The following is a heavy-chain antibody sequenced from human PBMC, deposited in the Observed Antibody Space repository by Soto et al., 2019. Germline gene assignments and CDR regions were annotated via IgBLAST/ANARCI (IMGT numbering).Heavy chain of an antibody. CDR3: ATWHEREHAFDV. CDR1: GLTISGKKY. Sequence: DVQLVESGGGLIQPGESLRLSCAAFGLTISGKKYVAWVRQAPGKGLEWVSALYDVDGSFYADSVTGRFTTSSDSSKTTVYLPMNDLRPDDTAVYYCATWHEREHAFDVRGQGTTVTLSS. V-gene: IGHV3-53*01. J-gene: IGHJ3*01. D-gene: IGHD1-1*01. CDR2: LYDVDGS.